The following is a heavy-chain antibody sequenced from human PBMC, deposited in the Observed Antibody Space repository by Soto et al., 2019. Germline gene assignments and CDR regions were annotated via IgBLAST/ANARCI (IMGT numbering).Heavy chain of an antibody. J-gene: IGHJ4*02. CDR1: GGTFSTFG. Sequence: QVQLVQSGAEVKKTGSSVKVSCKTSGGTFSTFGISWVRQAPGQGLEWMGGIIPFFGTAEYSQEFEDRITITAAESTNTVYMDLRSLTSEDTPIYYCARTAPMDAGDKYYYDFWGQGALVSVSS. CDR3: ARTAPMDAGDKYYYDF. V-gene: IGHV1-69*01. D-gene: IGHD3-16*01. CDR2: IIPFFGTA.